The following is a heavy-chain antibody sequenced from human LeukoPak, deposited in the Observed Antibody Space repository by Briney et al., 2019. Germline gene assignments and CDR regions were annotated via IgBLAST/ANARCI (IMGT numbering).Heavy chain of an antibody. D-gene: IGHD3-22*01. V-gene: IGHV3-21*01. Sequence: GGSLRLSCAASGFTFSSYSMNWVRQAPGEGLEWVSSISSSSSYIYYADSVKGRFPISRDNAKNSLYLQMNSLRAEDTAVYYCARGRRYYYDSSGYNWGQGTLVTVSS. CDR1: GFTFSSYS. CDR2: ISSSSSYI. CDR3: ARGRRYYYDSSGYN. J-gene: IGHJ4*02.